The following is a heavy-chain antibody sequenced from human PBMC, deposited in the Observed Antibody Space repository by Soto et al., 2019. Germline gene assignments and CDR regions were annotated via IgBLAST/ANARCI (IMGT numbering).Heavy chain of an antibody. CDR2: ISSSSSYI. Sequence: EVQLVESGGGLVKPGGSLRLSCAASGFTFSSYSMNWVRQAPGKGLDWVSSISSSSSYIYYADSVKGRLPISSDNAKNSLYLQMNSLRAEDTAVYYCASGRREYSPWVQGTLVTVS. CDR1: GFTFSSYS. D-gene: IGHD5-18*01. CDR3: ASGRREYSP. J-gene: IGHJ5*02. V-gene: IGHV3-21*01.